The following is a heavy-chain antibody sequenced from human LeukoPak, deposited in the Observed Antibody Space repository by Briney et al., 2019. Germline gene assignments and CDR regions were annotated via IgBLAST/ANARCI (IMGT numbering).Heavy chain of an antibody. J-gene: IGHJ4*02. D-gene: IGHD5-12*01. CDR3: AKVATMLGFDY. Sequence: GGSLKLSCEASGYTFRSYGMNWVRRAQGKGLEWVSSISSSSSYIYYADSVKGRFTISRDNAKNSLYLQMNSLRAEDTAVYYCAKVATMLGFDYWGQGTLVTVSS. V-gene: IGHV3-21*01. CDR2: ISSSSSYI. CDR1: GYTFRSYG.